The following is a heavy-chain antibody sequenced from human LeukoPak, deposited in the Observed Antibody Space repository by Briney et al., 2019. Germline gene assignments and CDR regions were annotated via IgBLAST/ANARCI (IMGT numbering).Heavy chain of an antibody. V-gene: IGHV4-39*01. J-gene: IGHJ4*02. Sequence: SETLSLTCTVSGGSISSSSYYWGWVRQPPGKGLEWIGSIYYSGSTYYNPSLKSRVTISVDTSKNQFSLKLSSVTAADTAVYYCARGQGLRDPLDYWGQGTLVTVSS. CDR3: ARGQGLRDPLDY. CDR1: GGSISSSSYY. CDR2: IYYSGST. D-gene: IGHD3-16*01.